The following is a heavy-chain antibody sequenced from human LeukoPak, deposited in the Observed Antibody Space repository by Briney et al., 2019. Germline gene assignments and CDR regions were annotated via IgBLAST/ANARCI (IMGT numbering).Heavy chain of an antibody. V-gene: IGHV2-5*01. CDR2: IYWNDHK. J-gene: IGHJ4*02. D-gene: IGHD3-10*01. CDR1: AFSISPSEGV. Sequence: SSPTLVKPTQTLTLTLPFSAFSISPSEGVGGWNRQPPAKALQRLASIYWNDHKRYSPSLKSTLTITKDHSKNQLVLTKTNMDAVDTATYYCAHRLKYDYGSGLFDYGGQGTLVTVLS. CDR3: AHRLKYDYGSGLFDY.